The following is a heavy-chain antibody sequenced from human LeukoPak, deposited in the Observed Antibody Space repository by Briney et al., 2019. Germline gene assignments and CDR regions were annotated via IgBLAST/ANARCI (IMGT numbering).Heavy chain of an antibody. CDR2: IYYSGSS. J-gene: IGHJ6*02. CDR3: ARARALAYCGGDCYSDYYYGMDV. CDR1: GGSISRYY. V-gene: IGHV4-59*08. D-gene: IGHD2-21*02. Sequence: PSETLSLTCTVSGGSISRYYWSWIRQPPGKGLEWIGYIYYSGSSNYNSSLKSRVTISVDTSKNQFSLKLSSVTAADTAVYYCARARALAYCGGDCYSDYYYGMDVWGQGTTVTVSS.